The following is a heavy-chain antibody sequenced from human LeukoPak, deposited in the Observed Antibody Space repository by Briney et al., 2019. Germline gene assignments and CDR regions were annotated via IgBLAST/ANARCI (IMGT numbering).Heavy chain of an antibody. V-gene: IGHV1-46*01. CDR1: GYTFSRYY. CDR2: INRSGGST. D-gene: IGHD2-21*02. Sequence: ASVKVSCKASGYTFSRYYMHWVRQAPGQGLEWMGIINRSGGSTTYAQKFQGRVTMTRDTSTSTVYMELSSLRSDDTAVYYCARVTCPGGDCYYYYGLDVWGQGTTVTVSS. J-gene: IGHJ6*02. CDR3: ARVTCPGGDCYYYYGLDV.